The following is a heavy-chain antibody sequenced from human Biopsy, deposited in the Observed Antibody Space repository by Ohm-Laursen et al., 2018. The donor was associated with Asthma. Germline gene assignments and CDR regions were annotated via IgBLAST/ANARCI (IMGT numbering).Heavy chain of an antibody. D-gene: IGHD2-15*01. CDR1: GGSVSSGSYY. Sequence: SDTLSLTCAVSGGSVSSGSYYWSWIRQPPGKGLAWVSYISYSGSTDYKPSLKSRLTISMDTSKNQFSLKLSSVTAADTAVYYCARVPTTLRYFDLWGRGTLVTVSS. CDR3: ARVPTTLRYFDL. CDR2: ISYSGST. J-gene: IGHJ2*01. V-gene: IGHV4-61*01.